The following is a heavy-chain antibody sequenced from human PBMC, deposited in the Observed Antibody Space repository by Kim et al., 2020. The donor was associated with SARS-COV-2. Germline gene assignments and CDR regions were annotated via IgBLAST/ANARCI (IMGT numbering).Heavy chain of an antibody. J-gene: IGHJ6*02. CDR2: ISSSGSTI. V-gene: IGHV3-48*03. CDR1: GFTFSSYE. D-gene: IGHD5-18*01. Sequence: GGSLRLSCAASGFTFSSYEMNWVRQAPGKGLEWVSYISSSGSTIYYADSVKGRFTISRDNAKNSLYLQMNSLRAEDTAVYYCARDRMAWIHIGYYGMDVWGQGTTVTVSS. CDR3: ARDRMAWIHIGYYGMDV.